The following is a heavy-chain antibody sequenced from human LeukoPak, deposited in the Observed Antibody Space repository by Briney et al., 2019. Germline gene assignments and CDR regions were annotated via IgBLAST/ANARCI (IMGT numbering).Heavy chain of an antibody. CDR1: GASISSYY. CDR2: MFYSGST. CDR3: TLASAGRFAY. V-gene: IGHV4-59*01. J-gene: IGHJ4*02. Sequence: PSETLSLTCTVSGASISSYYWSWIRQPPGKGLEWIGHMFYSGSTSYNPSLESRVTILVDTSKNQSSLKLRSVTAADTAVYYCTLASAGRFAYWGQGTLVTVSS. D-gene: IGHD6-19*01.